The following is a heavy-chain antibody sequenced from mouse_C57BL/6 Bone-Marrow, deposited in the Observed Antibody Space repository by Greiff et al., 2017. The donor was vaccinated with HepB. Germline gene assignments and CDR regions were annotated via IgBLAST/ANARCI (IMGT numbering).Heavy chain of an antibody. J-gene: IGHJ4*01. CDR2: IVPENGDT. Sequence: VQLQQSGAELVRPGASVKLSCTASGFNIKDDYMHWVKQRPEQGLEWIGWIVPENGDTEYASKFQGKATITADTSSNTAYLQLSSLTSEDTAVYYCTTGYYGSSYDYAMDYWGQGTSVTVSS. D-gene: IGHD1-1*01. CDR3: TTGYYGSSYDYAMDY. V-gene: IGHV14-4*01. CDR1: GFNIKDDY.